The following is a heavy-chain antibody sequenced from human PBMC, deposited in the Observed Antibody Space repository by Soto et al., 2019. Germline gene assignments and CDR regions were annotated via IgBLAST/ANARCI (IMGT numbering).Heavy chain of an antibody. Sequence: SETLSLTCTVSGGSVSSGSDYWCWIRQHPGKGLEWIGYIYYSGSTYYNPSLKSRVTISVDTSKNQFSLKLSSVTAADTAVYYCARGGEVYCSGGSCYSNWFAPWGQGTLVTVSS. CDR3: ARGGEVYCSGGSCYSNWFAP. CDR2: IYYSGST. V-gene: IGHV4-31*03. CDR1: GGSVSSGSDY. J-gene: IGHJ5*02. D-gene: IGHD2-15*01.